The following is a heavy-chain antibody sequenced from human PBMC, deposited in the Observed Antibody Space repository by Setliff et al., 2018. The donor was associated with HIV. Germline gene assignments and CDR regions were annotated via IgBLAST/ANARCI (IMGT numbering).Heavy chain of an antibody. Sequence: SGPTLVNPTQTLTLTCTFSGFSLSTSGMRVTWIRQPPGKALEWLARIDWDDDKFYSTSLKTRLTISKDTFKNQVVLTMTDMDPVDTATYYCAHTYYYDSSGYYSLLDYWGQGTLVTVSS. CDR2: IDWDDDK. CDR1: GFSLSTSGMR. D-gene: IGHD3-22*01. CDR3: AHTYYYDSSGYYSLLDY. J-gene: IGHJ4*02. V-gene: IGHV2-70*04.